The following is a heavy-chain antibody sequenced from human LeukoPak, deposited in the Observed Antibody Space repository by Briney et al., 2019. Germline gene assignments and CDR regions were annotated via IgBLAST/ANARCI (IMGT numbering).Heavy chain of an antibody. Sequence: SETLSLTCTVSGGSINNNYWCWIRQPPGKGLEWIGYVYYNGNTNYNPSLKSRGTISVDTSKNHFSLKVRSVSAADTAVYYCARGGWSMDYWGQGTLVTVSS. CDR3: ARGGWSMDY. D-gene: IGHD6-19*01. J-gene: IGHJ4*02. V-gene: IGHV4-59*01. CDR2: VYYNGNT. CDR1: GGSINNNY.